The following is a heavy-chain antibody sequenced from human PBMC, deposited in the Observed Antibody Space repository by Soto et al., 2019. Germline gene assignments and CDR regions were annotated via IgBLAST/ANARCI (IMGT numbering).Heavy chain of an antibody. Sequence: QVQLQVSGPGLVKPSETLSLTCTVSGGSVSSGSYYWSWIRQPPGKGLEWIGYIYYSGSTNYNPSLKSRINISVDTAKNQFSLKLSSVTAADTAVYYCARDRQLGYWGQGTLVTGSS. CDR1: GGSVSSGSYY. J-gene: IGHJ4*02. D-gene: IGHD6-6*01. CDR3: ARDRQLGY. CDR2: IYYSGST. V-gene: IGHV4-61*01.